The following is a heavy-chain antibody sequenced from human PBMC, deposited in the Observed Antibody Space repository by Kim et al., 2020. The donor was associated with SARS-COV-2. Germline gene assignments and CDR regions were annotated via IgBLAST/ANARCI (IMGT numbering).Heavy chain of an antibody. Sequence: SETLSLTCAVYGGSFSGYYWSWIRQPPGKGLEWIGEINHSGSTNYNPSLKSRVTISVDTSKNQFSLKLSSVTAADTAVYYCARGGRYYGSGSYRPAYYYGMDVWGQWTTVTVSS. CDR1: GGSFSGYY. CDR2: INHSGST. V-gene: IGHV4-34*01. CDR3: ARGGRYYGSGSYRPAYYYGMDV. J-gene: IGHJ6*02. D-gene: IGHD3-10*01.